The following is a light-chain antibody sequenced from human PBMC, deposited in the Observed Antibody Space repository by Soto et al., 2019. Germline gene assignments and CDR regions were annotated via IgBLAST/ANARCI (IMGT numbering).Light chain of an antibody. CDR2: DVN. CDR1: SSDVGGYDY. V-gene: IGLV2-14*03. J-gene: IGLJ2*01. CDR3: TSYTSSSTHVI. Sequence: QSALTQPASVSGSPGQSIAISCTGTSSDVGGYDYVSWYQQHPGKAPKLMIYDVNNRPSGVSNRFSGSKSGNTASLTISGLQADDEADYYCTSYTSSSTHVIFGGGTKVTVL.